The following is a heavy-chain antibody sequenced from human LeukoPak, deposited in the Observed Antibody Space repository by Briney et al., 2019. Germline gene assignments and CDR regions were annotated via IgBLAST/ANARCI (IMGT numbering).Heavy chain of an antibody. Sequence: GPVKVSCKASGYTFTPYYMHWVGKAPGQGVEWVGKINPSGGSTSYAQKFQGRVTMTRDTSTSTVYMELSSLRSEDTAVFYCARGVSVYGDYYYFDYWGQGTLVTVSS. J-gene: IGHJ4*02. D-gene: IGHD4-17*01. CDR3: ARGVSVYGDYYYFDY. V-gene: IGHV1-46*01. CDR2: INPSGGST. CDR1: GYTFTPYY.